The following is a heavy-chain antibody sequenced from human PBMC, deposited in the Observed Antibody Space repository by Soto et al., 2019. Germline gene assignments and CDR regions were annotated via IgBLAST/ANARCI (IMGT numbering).Heavy chain of an antibody. CDR1: GGSISSYY. CDR2: ISYSGST. CDR3: ARDRGRGYYQGVLDY. D-gene: IGHD1-26*01. J-gene: IGHJ4*02. Sequence: SETLALTCTVSGGSISSYYWSWIRQPPGKGLEWIGYISYSGSTNYNPSLKSRVTISVDTSKNQFSLKLNSVTAAATAVYYCARDRGRGYYQGVLDYWRQGTLVTVSS. V-gene: IGHV4-59*01.